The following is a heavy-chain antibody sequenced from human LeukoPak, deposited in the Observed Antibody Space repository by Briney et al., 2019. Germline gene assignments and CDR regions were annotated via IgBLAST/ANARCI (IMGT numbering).Heavy chain of an antibody. CDR1: GFTFSSYA. J-gene: IGHJ4*02. Sequence: PGGSLRLSCAASGFTFSSYAMSWVRQAPGKGLEWVSTITASGGSTYYADSVKGRFTISRDNSKNTLYTQMNSLRAEDTAVYYCAKDAFHDSSGYYSPFDCWGQGTLVTVSS. CDR3: AKDAFHDSSGYYSPFDC. CDR2: ITASGGST. D-gene: IGHD3-22*01. V-gene: IGHV3-23*01.